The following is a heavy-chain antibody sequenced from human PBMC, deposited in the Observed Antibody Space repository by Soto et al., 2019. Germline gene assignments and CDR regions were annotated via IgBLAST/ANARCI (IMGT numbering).Heavy chain of an antibody. CDR1: GFTFSSYS. J-gene: IGHJ4*02. V-gene: IGHV3-21*01. CDR2: ISSSSSYI. CDR3: ARGSWYYDSSGYYPPFDY. Sequence: GGSLRLSCAASGFTFSSYSMNWVRQAPGKGLEWVSSISSSSSYIYYADSVKGRFTISRDNAKNSLYLQMNSLRAEDTAVYYCARGSWYYDSSGYYPPFDYWGQGTLVTVSS. D-gene: IGHD3-22*01.